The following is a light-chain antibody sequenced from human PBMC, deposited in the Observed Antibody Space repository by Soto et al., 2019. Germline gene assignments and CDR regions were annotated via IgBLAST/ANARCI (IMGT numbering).Light chain of an antibody. Sequence: QSALTQPASLSGSPGQSITISCTGTSSDVGGSGLVSWYQFHPGKAPKLLIFEGFKRPSGISNRFSGSKSGSTASLTISGLQAEDEGDYYCCSYGGGRTPLGFGGGTQLTVL. CDR2: EGF. CDR1: SSDVGGSGL. J-gene: IGLJ2*01. V-gene: IGLV2-23*01. CDR3: CSYGGGRTPLG.